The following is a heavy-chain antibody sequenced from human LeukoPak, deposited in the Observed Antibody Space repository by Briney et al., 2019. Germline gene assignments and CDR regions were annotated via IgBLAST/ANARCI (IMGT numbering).Heavy chain of an antibody. V-gene: IGHV1-2*02. D-gene: IGHD2-21*01. CDR2: IDPNSGGT. CDR1: GYTFTGYY. Sequence: VASVKVSCKASGYTFTGYYMHWVRQAPGQGLEWMGWIDPNSGGTNYAQKFKGRVTMTRDTSISTAYMEVSRLRSDDTAVYCCARAGGSYSIDYWGQGTLVTVSS. CDR3: ARAGGSYSIDY. J-gene: IGHJ4*02.